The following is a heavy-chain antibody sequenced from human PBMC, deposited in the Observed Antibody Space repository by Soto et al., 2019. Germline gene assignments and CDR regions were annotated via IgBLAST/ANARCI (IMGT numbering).Heavy chain of an antibody. CDR1: GFFFSSYW. D-gene: IGHD6-13*01. Sequence: GGSLRLSCAASGFFFSSYWMHWVRQAPGKGLVWVSRINSDGSSTGHADSVRGRFTISRDNAKNTLYLQMNSLRAEDTAVYYCARDLGVNWFDPWGQGTLVTVSS. CDR3: ARDLGVNWFDP. CDR2: INSDGSST. V-gene: IGHV3-74*01. J-gene: IGHJ5*02.